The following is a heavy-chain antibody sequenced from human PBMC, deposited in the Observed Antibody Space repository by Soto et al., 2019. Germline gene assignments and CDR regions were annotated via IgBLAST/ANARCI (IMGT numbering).Heavy chain of an antibody. V-gene: IGHV4-39*01. CDR3: SRQMRVPIPHFGWLSPVPS. J-gene: IGHJ4*02. D-gene: IGHD3-9*01. CDR2: ISHTGET. Sequence: QLRLQESGPGLVKPSVTLSLTCTFSGNSVTSDDSSWGWIRRPQGPELEWFGTISHTGETFYNPPLNSRLTMSLDASKNQYSLKPASMTAADAGVFFCSRQMRVPIPHFGWLSPVPSWGQGILVTVSS. CDR1: GNSVTSDDSS.